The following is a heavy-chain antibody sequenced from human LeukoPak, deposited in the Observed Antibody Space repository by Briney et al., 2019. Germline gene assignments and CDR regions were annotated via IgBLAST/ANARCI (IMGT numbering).Heavy chain of an antibody. J-gene: IGHJ4*02. CDR3: AKGVRMTYYYDSSGCEFDY. CDR2: ISSDGSDK. Sequence: GGSLRLSCAASGFTFSSYGMHWVRQAPGVGLEWVAVISSDGSDKYYADSVKGRFTISRDNSKNTLYLQMNSLRPEDTAIYYCAKGVRMTYYYDSSGCEFDYWGQGTLVTVSS. V-gene: IGHV3-30*18. D-gene: IGHD3-22*01. CDR1: GFTFSSYG.